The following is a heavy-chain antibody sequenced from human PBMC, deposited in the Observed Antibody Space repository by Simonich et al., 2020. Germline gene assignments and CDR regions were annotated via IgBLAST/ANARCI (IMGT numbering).Heavy chain of an antibody. J-gene: IGHJ3*02. CDR2: INSDGSST. CDR3: ARDYSNYDAFDI. V-gene: IGHV3-74*01. D-gene: IGHD4-4*01. CDR1: GFTFSSYW. Sequence: EVQLVESGGGLVQPGGSLRLSCAASGFTFSSYWMHWVGQAPGKGLGWVSRINSDGSSTSYADSVKGRFTISRDNAKNTLYLQMNSLRAEDTAVYYCARDYSNYDAFDIWGQGTMVTVSS.